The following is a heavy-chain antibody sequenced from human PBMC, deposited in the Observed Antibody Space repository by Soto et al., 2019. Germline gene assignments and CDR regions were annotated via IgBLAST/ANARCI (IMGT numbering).Heavy chain of an antibody. CDR1: GYRFTSHW. CDR3: ARFQETGFGRSATYYYDY. V-gene: IGHV5-51*01. D-gene: IGHD3-3*01. Sequence: PGESLKISCKGSGYRFTSHWIGWVRQMPGKGLEWMGIIYPGDSDTRYSPSFQGQVTISADKSISTAQLQWSSLKASDTAMYYCARFQETGFGRSATYYYDYWGQGTLVTVSS. CDR2: IYPGDSDT. J-gene: IGHJ4*02.